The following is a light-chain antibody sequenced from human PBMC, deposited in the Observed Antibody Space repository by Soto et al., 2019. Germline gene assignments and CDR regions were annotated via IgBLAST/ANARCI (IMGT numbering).Light chain of an antibody. Sequence: DIQMTQSPSSLSASVGDRVTITCQASQDISNYLNWYQQKPGKAPKLLIYDASSLQSGVPSRFSGIGSGTDFTLSISSLQPEDFATYYCQQSYSGPLTFGGGTKVDIK. CDR2: DAS. CDR1: QDISNY. J-gene: IGKJ4*01. CDR3: QQSYSGPLT. V-gene: IGKV1-39*01.